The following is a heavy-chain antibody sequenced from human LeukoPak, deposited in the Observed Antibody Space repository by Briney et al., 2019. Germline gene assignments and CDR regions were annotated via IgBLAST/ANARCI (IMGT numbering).Heavy chain of an antibody. CDR2: ISYDGSNK. V-gene: IGHV3-30*04. D-gene: IGHD6-19*01. CDR1: GFTFSSYA. J-gene: IGHJ4*02. Sequence: GRSLRLSCAASGFTFSSYAMHWVRQAPGKGLEWVAVISYDGSNKYYADSVKGRFTISRDNSKNTLYLQMNSLRAEDTAVYYCAKDARHGSGWYNDYWGQGTLVTVSS. CDR3: AKDARHGSGWYNDY.